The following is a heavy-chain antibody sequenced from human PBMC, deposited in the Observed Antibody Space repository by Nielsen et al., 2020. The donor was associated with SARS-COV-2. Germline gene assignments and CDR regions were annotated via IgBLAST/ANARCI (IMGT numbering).Heavy chain of an antibody. CDR2: IYHSGST. Sequence: SETLSLTCAVSGGSISSGGYSWSWIRQPPGKGLEWIGYIYHSGSTYYNPSLKSRVTISVDRSKNQFSLKLSSVTAADTAVYCCARADYYGSGSYPKAFDIWGQGTMVTVSS. D-gene: IGHD3-10*01. CDR3: ARADYYGSGSYPKAFDI. CDR1: GGSISSGGYS. J-gene: IGHJ3*02. V-gene: IGHV4-30-2*01.